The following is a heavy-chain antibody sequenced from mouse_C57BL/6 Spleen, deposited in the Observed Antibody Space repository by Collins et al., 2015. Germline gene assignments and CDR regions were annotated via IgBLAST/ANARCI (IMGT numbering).Heavy chain of an antibody. J-gene: IGHJ3*01. V-gene: IGHV1-14*01. CDR1: GYTFTSYV. Sequence: EVQLQQSGPELVKPGASVKMSCKASGYTFTSYVIHWVKQKPGQGLEWIGYINPYTDGTKYNEKFKGKATLTSDKSSSTAYMELSSLTSEDSAVYYCARERDYDYDWFAYWGQGILVTVSA. CDR2: INPYTDGT. CDR3: ARERDYDYDWFAY. D-gene: IGHD2-4*01.